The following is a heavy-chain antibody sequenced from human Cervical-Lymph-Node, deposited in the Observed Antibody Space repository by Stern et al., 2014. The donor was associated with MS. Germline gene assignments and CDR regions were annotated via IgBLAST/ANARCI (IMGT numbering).Heavy chain of an antibody. CDR2: MYSAGTT. D-gene: IGHD4-23*01. Sequence: EVQLLESGGGLIQPGGSLRLSCAVSGFTVSSNYMSWVRQAPGKGLEWVSLMYSAGTTNYADSVKGRFTISRDSSKNTLNLQMNSLRAEDTAMYYCATAGGGYGGNSGWGQGTLVIVSS. CDR1: GFTVSSNY. J-gene: IGHJ4*02. CDR3: ATAGGGYGGNSG. V-gene: IGHV3-53*01.